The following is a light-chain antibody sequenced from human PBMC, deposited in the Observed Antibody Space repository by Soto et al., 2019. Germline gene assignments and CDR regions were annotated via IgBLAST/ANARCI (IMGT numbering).Light chain of an antibody. Sequence: HSALTQPASLSGSPGQSVALSCPGTSSDVGAYNYISWYQQHPGKAPKLLLSEVSNRPSGVSDRFSGSKSGNTASLTISGLQAEDEADYYCSSLTTSFTYVFGTGTKVTVL. V-gene: IGLV2-14*01. CDR2: EVS. CDR1: SSDVGAYNY. CDR3: SSLTTSFTYV. J-gene: IGLJ1*01.